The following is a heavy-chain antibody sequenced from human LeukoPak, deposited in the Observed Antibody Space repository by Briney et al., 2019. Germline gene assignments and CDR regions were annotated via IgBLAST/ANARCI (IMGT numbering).Heavy chain of an antibody. Sequence: GASVKVSCKASGYTFTGCYMHWVRQAPGQGLEWMGWINPNSGGTNYAQKFQGRVTMTRDTSISTAYMELSRLRSDDTAVYYCARGPLLRFLEWLSVINFDYWGQGTLVTVSS. CDR3: ARGPLLRFLEWLSVINFDY. CDR1: GYTFTGCY. D-gene: IGHD3-3*01. J-gene: IGHJ4*02. V-gene: IGHV1-2*02. CDR2: INPNSGGT.